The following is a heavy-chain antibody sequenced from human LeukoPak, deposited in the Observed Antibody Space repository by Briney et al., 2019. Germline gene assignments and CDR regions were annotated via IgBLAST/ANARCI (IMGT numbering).Heavy chain of an antibody. J-gene: IGHJ6*03. CDR1: GFIFSDYS. CDR3: ARLSAYYYGSYFYYYMDV. CDR2: ISLSSSAI. D-gene: IGHD3-10*01. Sequence: GGSLRLSCAASGFIFSDYSMHWVRQAPGKGLEWISYISLSSSAIYYADSVEGRFTISRDNGKNSLFLQMNSLRAEDTALYYCARLSAYYYGSYFYYYMDVWGKGTTVTVSS. V-gene: IGHV3-48*01.